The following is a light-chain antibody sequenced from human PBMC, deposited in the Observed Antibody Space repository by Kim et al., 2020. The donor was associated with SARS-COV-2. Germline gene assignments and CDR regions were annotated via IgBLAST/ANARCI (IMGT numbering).Light chain of an antibody. CDR1: QGISSY. CDR3: QQLNSYPRIT. Sequence: IQLTQSPSSLSASVGDRVTITCRASQGISSYLAWYQQKPGKAPKLLIYAASTLQSGVPSRFSGSGSGTDFTLTISSLQPEDFATYYCQQLNSYPRITLGQGTRLEIK. CDR2: AAS. V-gene: IGKV1-9*01. J-gene: IGKJ5*01.